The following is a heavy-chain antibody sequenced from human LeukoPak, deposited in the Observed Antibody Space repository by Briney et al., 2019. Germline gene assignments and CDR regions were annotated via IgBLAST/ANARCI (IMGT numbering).Heavy chain of an antibody. D-gene: IGHD4/OR15-4a*01. V-gene: IGHV3-74*01. Sequence: GGSLRLSCAASGFTFSSYWMHWVRQAPGEGLLWVSRINSDGSGTTYADSVKGRFTISRDNAKNMVYLQMNSLRADDTAVYYCASPPTMDGMDVWGQGTTVTVSS. J-gene: IGHJ6*02. CDR1: GFTFSSYW. CDR3: ASPPTMDGMDV. CDR2: INSDGSGT.